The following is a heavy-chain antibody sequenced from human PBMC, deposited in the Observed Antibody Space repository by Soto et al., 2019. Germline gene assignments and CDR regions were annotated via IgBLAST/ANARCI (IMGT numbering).Heavy chain of an antibody. Sequence: SLKISCRGSGYSFTSYWISWVRQMPGKGLEWMGRIDPSDSYTNYSPSFQGHVTISADKSISTAYLQWSSLKASDTAMYYCARLPAPDYDFWSGYFDYWGQGTLVTVSS. CDR1: GYSFTSYW. CDR3: ARLPAPDYDFWSGYFDY. J-gene: IGHJ4*02. V-gene: IGHV5-10-1*01. CDR2: IDPSDSYT. D-gene: IGHD3-3*01.